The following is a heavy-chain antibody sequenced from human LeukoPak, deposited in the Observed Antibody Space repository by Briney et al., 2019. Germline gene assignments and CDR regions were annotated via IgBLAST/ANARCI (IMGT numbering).Heavy chain of an antibody. Sequence: SETLSLTCTVSGGSISSYYWSWIRQPPGKGLEWIGYIYTSGSTNYNPSLKSRVTISVDTSKNQFSLKLSSVTAADTAVYYCASTYSSSWFGYYYYYMDVWVKGTTVTVSS. CDR2: IYTSGST. CDR3: ASTYSSSWFGYYYYYMDV. CDR1: GGSISSYY. J-gene: IGHJ6*03. V-gene: IGHV4-4*09. D-gene: IGHD6-13*01.